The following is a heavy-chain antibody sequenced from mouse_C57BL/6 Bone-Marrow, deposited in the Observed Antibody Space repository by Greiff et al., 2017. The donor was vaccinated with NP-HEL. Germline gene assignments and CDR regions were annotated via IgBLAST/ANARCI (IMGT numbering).Heavy chain of an antibody. J-gene: IGHJ2*01. Sequence: EVKLVESGGGLVQPGGSLKLSCAASGFTFSDYYMYWVRQTPEKRLEWVAYISNGGGSTYYPDTVKGRFTISRDNAKNTLYLQMSRLKSEDTAMYYCARRGALLPGFDYWGQGTTLTVSS. CDR3: ARRGALLPGFDY. CDR2: ISNGGGST. D-gene: IGHD1-1*01. CDR1: GFTFSDYY. V-gene: IGHV5-12*01.